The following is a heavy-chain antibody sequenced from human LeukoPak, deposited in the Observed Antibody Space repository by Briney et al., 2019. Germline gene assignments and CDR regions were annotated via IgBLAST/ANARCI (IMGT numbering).Heavy chain of an antibody. J-gene: IGHJ4*02. D-gene: IGHD2-21*02. Sequence: PTDPLALTGAVHGGSFIGYYWSWIRTPPGKGLQWNRVSNNSANTNYNPSLYSQVTISLDTPKNQFSLKHSSVNAADTAVYYCARGQRDPIVVVTYFDYWGQGTLVTVSS. CDR2: SNNSANT. V-gene: IGHV4-34*01. CDR3: ARGQRDPIVVVTYFDY. CDR1: GGSFIGYY.